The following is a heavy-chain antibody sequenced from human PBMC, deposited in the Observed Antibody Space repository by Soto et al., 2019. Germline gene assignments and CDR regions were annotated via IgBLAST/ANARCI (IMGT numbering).Heavy chain of an antibody. J-gene: IGHJ3*01. D-gene: IGHD6-13*01. CDR3: AGGYSIVAFDV. V-gene: IGHV4-59*01. CDR2: FYYGGST. CDR1: GGSISSYY. Sequence: SETLSLTCTVSGGSISSYYWSWIRQPPGKGLEWIGYFYYGGSTNYNPSLKSRVTISIDTSKNQFSLKLFSVTAADTAVYYCAGGYSIVAFDVWGQGTMVTVSS.